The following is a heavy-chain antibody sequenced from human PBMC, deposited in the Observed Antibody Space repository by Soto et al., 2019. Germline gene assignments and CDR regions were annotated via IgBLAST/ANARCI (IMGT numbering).Heavy chain of an antibody. CDR3: ARSRDMASIFDYYYALDV. J-gene: IGHJ6*02. D-gene: IGHD3-10*01. CDR1: GYTFRNFA. Sequence: QVQLVQSGAEVKKSGSSVRLSCRASGYTFRNFAISWLRQAPGQGLEWLGGVIPMFGVINHAQKFQGRVTITADESTSTAYMELSSLRSDDTATFYCARSRDMASIFDYYYALDVWGQGTTVTVSS. CDR2: VIPMFGVI. V-gene: IGHV1-69*01.